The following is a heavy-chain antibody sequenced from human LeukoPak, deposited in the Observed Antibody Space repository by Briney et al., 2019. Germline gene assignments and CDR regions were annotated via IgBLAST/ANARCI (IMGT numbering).Heavy chain of an antibody. CDR2: ISGSGVST. CDR3: AKGSTYYYDSSVYYFYIDV. J-gene: IGHJ6*03. CDR1: GFTYSNYA. Sequence: GGSLRLSCAASGFTYSNYAMSWVRQAPGKGLEWVSFISGSGVSTYYADSVKGQFIISRDNSRNTLYLQMDSLRSEDTAVYYCAKGSTYYYDSSVYYFYIDVWGKGTTVTVSS. V-gene: IGHV3-23*01. D-gene: IGHD3-22*01.